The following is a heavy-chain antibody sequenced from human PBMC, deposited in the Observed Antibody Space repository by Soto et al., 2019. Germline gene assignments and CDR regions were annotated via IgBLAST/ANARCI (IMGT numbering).Heavy chain of an antibody. CDR1: GGSISSYY. D-gene: IGHD3-22*01. CDR2: IYYSGST. V-gene: IGHV4-59*12. Sequence: SETLSLTCTVSGGSISSYYWSWIRQPPGKGLEWIGYIYYSGSTNYNPSLKSRVTISVDTSKNQFSLKLSSVTAADTAVYYCARDPMIWGQGTLVTVSS. CDR3: ARDPMI. J-gene: IGHJ4*02.